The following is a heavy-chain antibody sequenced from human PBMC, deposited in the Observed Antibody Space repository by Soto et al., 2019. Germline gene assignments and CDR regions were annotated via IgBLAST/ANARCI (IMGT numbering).Heavy chain of an antibody. CDR1: GYTFTDQF. J-gene: IGHJ6*02. D-gene: IGHD2-2*01. CDR2: ITPRGGTT. V-gene: IGHV1-46*03. Sequence: GASVKVSCKASGYTFTDQFMHWVRQAPGQGLEWMGVITPRGGTTRYAQKFQGRVTMTRDTSTSTAYIEMSSLRPEDTAVYYCSSTSCYLGPWVPTKYGMDVWGQGTTVTVSS. CDR3: SSTSCYLGPWVPTKYGMDV.